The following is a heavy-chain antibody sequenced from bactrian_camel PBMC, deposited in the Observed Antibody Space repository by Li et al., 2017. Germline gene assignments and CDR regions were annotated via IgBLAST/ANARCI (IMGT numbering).Heavy chain of an antibody. CDR3: VRDQSDIPKADLGY. CDR2: INPDGGIT. CDR1: GFGFNSNW. Sequence: HVQLVESGGGVVHPGTSLRLSCTGSGFGFNSNWTYWIRQAPGKGLEWVSSINPDGGITYHSGSVKGRFTVSRDRAKNTMYLEMNTLKPEDTAVYYCVRDQSDIPKADLGYWGQGTQVTVS. J-gene: IGHJ6*01. V-gene: IGHV3S1*01.